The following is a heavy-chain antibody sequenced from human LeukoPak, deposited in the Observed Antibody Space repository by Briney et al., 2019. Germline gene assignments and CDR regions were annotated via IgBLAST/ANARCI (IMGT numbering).Heavy chain of an antibody. D-gene: IGHD2-8*01. CDR1: GYTFTYRY. Sequence: ASVKVSCKASGYTFTYRYLHWVRQAPGQALEWMGWITPFNGNTNYAQKFQDRVTITRDRSMSTAYMELSSLRSEDTAVYYCARAIRYCTNGVCYTNYYYYMDVWGKGTTVTVSS. CDR2: ITPFNGNT. J-gene: IGHJ6*03. V-gene: IGHV1-45*02. CDR3: ARAIRYCTNGVCYTNYYYYMDV.